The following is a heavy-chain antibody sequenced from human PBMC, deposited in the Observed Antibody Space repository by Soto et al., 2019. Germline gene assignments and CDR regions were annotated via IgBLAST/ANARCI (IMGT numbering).Heavy chain of an antibody. V-gene: IGHV3-48*03. CDR3: AWGRSARDGGATEFLEWLNYWYFDL. J-gene: IGHJ2*01. Sequence: GGSLRLSCAASGFTFSSYEMNWVRQAPGKGLEWVSYISSSGSTIYYADSVKGRFTISRDNAKNSLYLQMNSLRAEDTAVYYCAWGRSARDGGATEFLEWLNYWYFDLWGRGTLVTVSS. CDR1: GFTFSSYE. D-gene: IGHD3-3*01. CDR2: ISSSGSTI.